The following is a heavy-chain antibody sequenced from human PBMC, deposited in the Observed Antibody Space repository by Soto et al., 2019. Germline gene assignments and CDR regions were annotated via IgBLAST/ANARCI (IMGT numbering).Heavy chain of an antibody. CDR3: ARDPEPVYVWGSYGPYPRY. V-gene: IGHV3-7*03. D-gene: IGHD3-16*01. CDR2: IKQDGSEK. J-gene: IGHJ4*02. Sequence: EVQLVESGGGLVQPGGSLRLSCAASGFTFSSYWMSWVRQAPGKGLEWVANIKQDGSEKYYVDSVKGRFTISRDNAKNSLSLQMNSLRADDTAVYYCARDPEPVYVWGSYGPYPRYWGQGTLVTVSS. CDR1: GFTFSSYW.